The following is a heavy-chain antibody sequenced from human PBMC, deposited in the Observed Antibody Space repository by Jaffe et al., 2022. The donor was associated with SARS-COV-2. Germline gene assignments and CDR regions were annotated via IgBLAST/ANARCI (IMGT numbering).Heavy chain of an antibody. D-gene: IGHD3-3*01. CDR2: ITSTSINI. CDR3: ASGPGSRTTIFGVIPDY. CDR1: GFAFSSYE. Sequence: EVQLVESGGGLVKPGGSLRLSCVASGFAFSSYEMNWVRQAPGKGLEWVSSITSTSINIFYADSVKGRFTISRDNAKNSLYLQMNSLRVEDTAVYYCASGPGSRTTIFGVIPDYWGQGTLVTVSS. J-gene: IGHJ4*02. V-gene: IGHV3-21*01.